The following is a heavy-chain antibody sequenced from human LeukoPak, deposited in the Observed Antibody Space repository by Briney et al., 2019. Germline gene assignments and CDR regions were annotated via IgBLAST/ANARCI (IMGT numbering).Heavy chain of an antibody. D-gene: IGHD6-19*01. J-gene: IGHJ5*02. CDR3: ARTIAVAVTLSA. Sequence: GASVKVSCKASGYTFTGYYMHWVRQAPGQGLEWMGWINPNSGGTNYAQKVQGRFTMTRDTSNSTAYMELSRLRSDDTAVYYCARTIAVAVTLSAWGQGTLVTVSS. CDR2: INPNSGGT. V-gene: IGHV1-2*02. CDR1: GYTFTGYY.